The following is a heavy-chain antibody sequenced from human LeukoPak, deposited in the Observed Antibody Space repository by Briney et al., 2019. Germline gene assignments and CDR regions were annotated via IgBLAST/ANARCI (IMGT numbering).Heavy chain of an antibody. CDR1: GGSISRYY. CDR3: ARQSKLYCSSTSCWGSGRIDY. V-gene: IGHV4-34*01. J-gene: IGHJ4*02. D-gene: IGHD2-2*01. CDR2: INHSGST. Sequence: SETLSLTCTVSGGSISRYYWSWIRQPPGKGLEWIGEINHSGSTNYNPSLKSRVTISVDTSKNQFSLKLSSVTAADTAVYYCARQSKLYCSSTSCWGSGRIDYWGQGTLVTVSS.